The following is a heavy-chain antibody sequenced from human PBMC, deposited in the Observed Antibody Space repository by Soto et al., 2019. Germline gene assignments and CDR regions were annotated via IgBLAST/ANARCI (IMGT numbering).Heavy chain of an antibody. CDR3: ARDQIVGWRDY. Sequence: QVQLQESGPGLVKPSQTLSLTCTVSGGSISSGGYYWSWIRQHPGKGLEWIGYIYYSGSTYYNPSLKSRVTISVDTSKNPFSIKLSSVTAADTAVYYCARDQIVGWRDYWGQGTLVTVSS. D-gene: IGHD2-15*01. CDR1: GGSISSGGYY. J-gene: IGHJ4*02. CDR2: IYYSGST. V-gene: IGHV4-31*03.